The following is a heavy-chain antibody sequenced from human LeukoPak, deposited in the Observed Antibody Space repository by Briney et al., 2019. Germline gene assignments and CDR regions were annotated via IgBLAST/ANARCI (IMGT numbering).Heavy chain of an antibody. V-gene: IGHV4-59*01. CDR3: ARELYDFFGILGLRPEPAGGY. Sequence: SETLSLTCTVSGGSISSYYWSWIRQPPGKGLEWIGYIYYSGSTNYNPSLKSRVTISVDTSRNQFSLKLSSVTAADTAVYYCARELYDFFGILGLRPEPAGGYWGQGTLVTVSS. CDR2: IYYSGST. D-gene: IGHD3-3*01. J-gene: IGHJ4*02. CDR1: GGSISSYY.